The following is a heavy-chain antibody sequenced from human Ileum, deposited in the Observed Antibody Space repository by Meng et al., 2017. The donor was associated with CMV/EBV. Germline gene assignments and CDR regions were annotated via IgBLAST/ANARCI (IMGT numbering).Heavy chain of an antibody. CDR1: GFTFTKCA. J-gene: IGHJ4*02. V-gene: IGHV3-23*01. D-gene: IGHD6-19*01. CDR3: ARPYSSAWNGGFGY. Sequence: TSGFTFTKCAMSWVRQAPGKGLEWVSTISGSGGDTWYADSVKGRLTPSRDNSRNTLYLVMNSLRVEDTAVYYCARPYSSAWNGGFGYWGQGTLVTVSS. CDR2: ISGSGGDT.